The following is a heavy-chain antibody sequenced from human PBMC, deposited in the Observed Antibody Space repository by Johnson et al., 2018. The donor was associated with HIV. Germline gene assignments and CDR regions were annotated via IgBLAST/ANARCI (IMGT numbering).Heavy chain of an antibody. CDR2: ISSDGSTI. CDR1: YY. J-gene: IGHJ3*02. CDR3: AKSWHSGSLYDAFNI. V-gene: IGHV3-11*04. Sequence: YYMSWIRQAPGKGLEWVSYISSDGSTIDYADSVKGRFTISRDNGNNSLYLQMNSLRAEDAAVYYCAKSWHSGSLYDAFNIWGQGTMVTVSS. D-gene: IGHD1-26*01.